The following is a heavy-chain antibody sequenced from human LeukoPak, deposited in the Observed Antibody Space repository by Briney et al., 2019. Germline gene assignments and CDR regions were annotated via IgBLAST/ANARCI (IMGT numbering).Heavy chain of an antibody. Sequence: PGGSLRRCCEASGLAFSSYPMHWLRQTPGKGLEWVAVISYDGSNKYYADSVKGRFTISRDNSKNTLYLQMNSLRAEDTAVYYCARTMIVVVFDYWGQGTLVTVSS. CDR1: GLAFSSYP. V-gene: IGHV3-30*01. D-gene: IGHD3-22*01. CDR3: ARTMIVVVFDY. CDR2: ISYDGSNK. J-gene: IGHJ4*02.